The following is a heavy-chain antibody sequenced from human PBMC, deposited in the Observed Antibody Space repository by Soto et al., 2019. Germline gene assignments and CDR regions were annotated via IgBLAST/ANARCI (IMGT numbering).Heavy chain of an antibody. D-gene: IGHD4-17*01. Sequence: ASVKVSCKASGYTFTTYYIHWVRQAPGQGLEWMGVINPSGGNTGYAQKFQGRVTMTRNTSISTAYMELSSLRSEDTAVYYCARGQFDGDYEGYWGQGTLVTVSS. V-gene: IGHV1-46*01. CDR1: GYTFTTYY. CDR3: ARGQFDGDYEGY. J-gene: IGHJ4*02. CDR2: INPSGGNT.